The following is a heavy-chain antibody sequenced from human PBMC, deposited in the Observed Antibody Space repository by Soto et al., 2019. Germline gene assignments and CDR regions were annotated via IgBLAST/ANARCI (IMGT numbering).Heavy chain of an antibody. Sequence: VQLVQSVAEVKKPGSSVKVSCKASGGTFSNYPFIWVRQAPGQGLDWMGGIIPIFGTTDYGQRFQGRVTITAAESTNPAYMELSSLRSDDTAVYYCARGLYCGGGCYSHFDYWGQGTLVTVSS. D-gene: IGHD2-21*02. CDR2: IIPIFGTT. CDR3: ARGLYCGGGCYSHFDY. CDR1: GGTFSNYP. J-gene: IGHJ4*02. V-gene: IGHV1-69*01.